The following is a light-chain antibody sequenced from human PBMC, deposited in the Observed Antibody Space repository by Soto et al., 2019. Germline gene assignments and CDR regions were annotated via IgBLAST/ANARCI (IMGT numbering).Light chain of an antibody. CDR2: STN. V-gene: IGLV1-44*01. CDR1: RSNIGRST. J-gene: IGLJ3*02. Sequence: QSVLTQPPSRSGTPGQRVTISCSGSRSNIGRSTVNWYQQLPGTAPKVLVYSTNQRPSGVPDRFSGSKSGTSASLAISGLQSEDEADYYCAAWDDTLSVWVFGGGTKVTVL. CDR3: AAWDDTLSVWV.